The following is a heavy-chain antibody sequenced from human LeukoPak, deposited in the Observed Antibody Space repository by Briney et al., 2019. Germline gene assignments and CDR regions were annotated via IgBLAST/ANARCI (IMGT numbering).Heavy chain of an antibody. CDR2: MNPNSGNT. V-gene: IGHV1-8*01. CDR1: GYTFTSYD. CDR3: ARGYGGNEPLYYYYYMDV. J-gene: IGHJ6*03. D-gene: IGHD4-23*01. Sequence: ASVKVSCKASGYTFTSYDINWVRQATGQGLEWMGWMNPNSGNTGYAQKFQGRVTTTRNTSISTAYMELSSLRSEDTAVYYCARGYGGNEPLYYYYYMDVWGKGTTVTISS.